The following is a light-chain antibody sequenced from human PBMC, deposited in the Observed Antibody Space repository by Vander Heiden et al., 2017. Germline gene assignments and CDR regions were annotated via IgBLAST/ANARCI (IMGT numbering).Light chain of an antibody. Sequence: EIVLTQSPATLSLSPGERTTISCRASQSVSNYLAWYQQRPGQAPRLLIHGASNRATGTPARFSGSGSGTDFILTISSLEPEDFAVYYCQHYNNWPHTFGQGSKLEIK. V-gene: IGKV3-11*01. CDR2: GAS. J-gene: IGKJ2*01. CDR1: QSVSNY. CDR3: QHYNNWPHT.